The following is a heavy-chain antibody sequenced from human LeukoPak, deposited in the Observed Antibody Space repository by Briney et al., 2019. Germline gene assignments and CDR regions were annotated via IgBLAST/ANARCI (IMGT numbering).Heavy chain of an antibody. CDR2: ISSSSSYI. D-gene: IGHD6-13*01. Sequence: PGGSLRLSCAASGFTFSSYSMNWVRQAPGKGLEWVSSISSSSSYIYYAGSVKGRFTISRDNAKNSLYLQMNSLRAEDTAVYYCARGPGAAAPGYFDYWGQGTLVTVSS. CDR3: ARGPGAAAPGYFDY. CDR1: GFTFSSYS. J-gene: IGHJ4*02. V-gene: IGHV3-21*01.